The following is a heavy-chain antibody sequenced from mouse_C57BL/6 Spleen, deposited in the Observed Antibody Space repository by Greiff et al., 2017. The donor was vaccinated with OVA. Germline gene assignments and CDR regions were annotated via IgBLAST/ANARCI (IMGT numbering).Heavy chain of an antibody. CDR2: ISYDGSN. J-gene: IGHJ1*03. Sequence: ESGPGLVKPSQSLSLTCSVTGYSITSGYYWNWIRQFPGNKLEWMGYISYDGSNNYNPSLKNRISITRDTSKNQFFLKLNSVTTEDTATYYCAREDDYGDFDVWGTGTTVTVSS. CDR3: AREDDYGDFDV. D-gene: IGHD2-3*01. V-gene: IGHV3-6*01. CDR1: GYSITSGYY.